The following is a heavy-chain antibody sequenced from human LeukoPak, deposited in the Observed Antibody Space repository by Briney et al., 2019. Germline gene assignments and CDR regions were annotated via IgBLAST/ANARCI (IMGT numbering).Heavy chain of an antibody. V-gene: IGHV4-38-2*01. CDR3: ARHADSSSWYQSNYYHCMDV. Sequence: SETLSLTCAVSGYSISSGYYWGWIRPPPGKGLEWIGSIYHSGSTYYNPSLKSRVTISVDTSKNQVSLKLSSVTAAGTAVYYCARHADSSSWYQSNYYHCMDVWGKGTTVTVSS. J-gene: IGHJ6*03. D-gene: IGHD6-13*01. CDR2: IYHSGST. CDR1: GYSISSGYY.